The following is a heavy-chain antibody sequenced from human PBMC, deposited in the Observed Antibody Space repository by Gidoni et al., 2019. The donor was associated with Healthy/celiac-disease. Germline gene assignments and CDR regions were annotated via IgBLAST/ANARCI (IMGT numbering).Heavy chain of an antibody. Sequence: QVQLVASGGSVVQPGRSLSLSCAASGFPFSSYGMHWVRQAPGKGLEWVSVIWYDGSNKYYADSVKGRFTISRDNSKNTLYLQMNSLRAEDTAVYYCAREWGLEPAASDAFDIWGQGTMVTVSS. J-gene: IGHJ3*02. CDR3: AREWGLEPAASDAFDI. V-gene: IGHV3-33*01. CDR2: IWYDGSNK. CDR1: GFPFSSYG. D-gene: IGHD2-2*01.